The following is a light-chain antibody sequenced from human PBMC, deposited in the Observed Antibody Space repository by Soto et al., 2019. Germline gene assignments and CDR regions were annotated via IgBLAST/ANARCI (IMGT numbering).Light chain of an antibody. CDR2: KAP. J-gene: IGKJ2*01. CDR1: QSISSW. Sequence: DIQMTQSPSTLSASVGDRVTITCRASQSISSWLAWYQQKPRKAPKLLVYKAPSGESGVPSRFSGTGPGTACTLTIRSLQPDDLPPYYLQRYNSYSYTLGQRNKREIK. CDR3: QRYNSYSYT. V-gene: IGKV1-5*03.